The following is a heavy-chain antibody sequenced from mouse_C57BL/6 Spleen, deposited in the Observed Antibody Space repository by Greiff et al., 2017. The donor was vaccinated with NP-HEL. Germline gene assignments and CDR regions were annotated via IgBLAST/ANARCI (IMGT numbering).Heavy chain of an antibody. Sequence: ESGPGLVKPSQSLSLTCSVTGYSITSGYYWNWIRQFPGNKLEWMGYISYDGSNNYNTSLKNRISITRDTSKNQFFLKLNSVTTEDTATYYCARASITTVVEGYAMDYWGQGTSVTVSS. CDR1: GYSITSGYY. V-gene: IGHV3-6*01. CDR2: ISYDGSN. D-gene: IGHD1-1*01. CDR3: ARASITTVVEGYAMDY. J-gene: IGHJ4*01.